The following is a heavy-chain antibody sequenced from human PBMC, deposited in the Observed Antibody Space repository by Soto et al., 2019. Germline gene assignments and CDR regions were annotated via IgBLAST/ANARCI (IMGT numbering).Heavy chain of an antibody. Sequence: GGSLRLSCAASGFTFSSYAMSWVRQAPGKGLEWVSAISGSGGSTYYADSVKGRFTISRDNSKNTLYLQMNRLRAEDTAVYYCANPGTWGDFWSGYSYFDYWGQGTLVTVSS. CDR3: ANPGTWGDFWSGYSYFDY. J-gene: IGHJ4*02. D-gene: IGHD3-3*01. V-gene: IGHV3-23*01. CDR2: ISGSGGST. CDR1: GFTFSSYA.